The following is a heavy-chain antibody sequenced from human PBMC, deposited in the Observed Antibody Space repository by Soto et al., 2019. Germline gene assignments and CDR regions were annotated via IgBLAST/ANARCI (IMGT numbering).Heavy chain of an antibody. CDR2: IIPIFGTA. V-gene: IGHV1-69*06. J-gene: IGHJ4*02. CDR1: GGTFSSYA. CDR3: ARGGFTMVRGVIYYFDY. Sequence: QVQLVQSGAEVKKPGSSVKVSCKASGGTFSSYAISWVRQAPGQGLEWMGGIIPIFGTANYAQTFQGRVTITADKSTSTAYMELSSLRSEDTAVYYCARGGFTMVRGVIYYFDYWGQGTLVTVSS. D-gene: IGHD3-10*01.